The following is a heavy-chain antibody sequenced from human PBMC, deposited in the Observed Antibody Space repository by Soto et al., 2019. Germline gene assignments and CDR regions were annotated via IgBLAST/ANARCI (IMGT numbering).Heavy chain of an antibody. CDR1: GYTFTSYG. D-gene: IGHD4-4*01. CDR3: ARVEGTVTTSGYYYGMDV. Sequence: ASVKVSCKASGYTFTSYGISWVRQAPGQGLEWMGWISAYNGNTNYAQKLLGRVTMTTDTPTSTAYMELRSLRSDDTAVYYCARVEGTVTTSGYYYGMDVWGQGTTVTVSS. CDR2: ISAYNGNT. J-gene: IGHJ6*02. V-gene: IGHV1-18*01.